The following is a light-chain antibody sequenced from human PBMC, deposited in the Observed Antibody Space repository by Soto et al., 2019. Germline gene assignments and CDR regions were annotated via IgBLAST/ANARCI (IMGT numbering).Light chain of an antibody. J-gene: IGKJ1*01. CDR1: QGISSY. CDR3: QQYYSYPWT. Sequence: AIRMTQSPSSFSASTGDRVTITCRASQGISSYLDWYQQKPGKAPKLLIYAASTLQSGVPSRFSGSGSGTDFTLTISCLQSEDFATYYCQQYYSYPWTFGQGTKVEIQ. CDR2: AAS. V-gene: IGKV1-8*01.